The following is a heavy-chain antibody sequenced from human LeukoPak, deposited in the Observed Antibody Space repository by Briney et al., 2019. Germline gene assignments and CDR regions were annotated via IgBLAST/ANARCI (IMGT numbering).Heavy chain of an antibody. CDR1: GGPISSYY. D-gene: IGHD1-1*01. V-gene: IGHV4-59*01. Sequence: SETLSLTCTVSGGPISSYYWSWIRQPPGKGLEWIGYIYYSGSTNYNPSLKSRVTISVDTSKNQFSLKLSSVTAADTAVYYCARSLWNDFDAFDIWGQGTMVTVSS. CDR3: ARSLWNDFDAFDI. J-gene: IGHJ3*02. CDR2: IYYSGST.